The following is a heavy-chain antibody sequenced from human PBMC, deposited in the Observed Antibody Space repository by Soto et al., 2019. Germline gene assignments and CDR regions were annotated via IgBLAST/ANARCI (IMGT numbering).Heavy chain of an antibody. Sequence: VASVKVSCKLSGDTLTRYYIHWVRQAPGQGLEWMGRINANSGDIKYAQIFQGRVTMTRDTSINTAYMELSRLRSDDTAVYYCARGGGSSFFDYWGQGILVTVSS. CDR2: INANSGDI. D-gene: IGHD2-2*01. CDR3: ARGGGSSFFDY. J-gene: IGHJ4*02. CDR1: GDTLTRYY. V-gene: IGHV1-2*06.